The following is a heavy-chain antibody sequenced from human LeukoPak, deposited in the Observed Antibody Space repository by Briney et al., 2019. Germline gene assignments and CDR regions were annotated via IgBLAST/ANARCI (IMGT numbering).Heavy chain of an antibody. D-gene: IGHD3-22*01. Sequence: GGSLRLSCAASGFTFSSYAMHWVRQAPGKGLEYVSAISSNGGSTYYANSVKGRFTISRDKSKNTLYLQMGSLRAEDMAVYYCARSTMIVVVNDAFDIWGQGTMVTVSS. CDR1: GFTFSSYA. J-gene: IGHJ3*02. CDR3: ARSTMIVVVNDAFDI. CDR2: ISSNGGST. V-gene: IGHV3-64*01.